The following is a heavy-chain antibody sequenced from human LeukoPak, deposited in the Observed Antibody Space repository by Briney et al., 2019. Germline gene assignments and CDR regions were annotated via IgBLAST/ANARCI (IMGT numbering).Heavy chain of an antibody. Sequence: GGSLRLSCAASGFTFSSYAMHWVRQAPGKGLEWVAVISYDGSNKYYADSVKGRFTISRDNSKNTLYLQTNSLRAEDTAVYYCARDFGDWGQGTLVTVSS. D-gene: IGHD3-10*01. J-gene: IGHJ4*02. CDR3: ARDFGD. CDR1: GFTFSSYA. CDR2: ISYDGSNK. V-gene: IGHV3-30*04.